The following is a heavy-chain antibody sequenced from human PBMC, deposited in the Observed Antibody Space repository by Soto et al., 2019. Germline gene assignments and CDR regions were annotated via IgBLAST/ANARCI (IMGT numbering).Heavy chain of an antibody. CDR1: GFTFSSYW. CDR2: IKQDGSEK. CDR3: ARESYDFYFHTYYFDY. D-gene: IGHD2-21*02. V-gene: IGHV3-7*01. Sequence: GGSLRLSCAASGFTFSSYWMSWVRQAPGKGLEWVANIKQDGSEKYYVDSVKGRFTISRDNAKNSLYLQMNSLRAEDTAVYYCARESYDFYFHTYYFDYWGQGTLVTVSS. J-gene: IGHJ4*02.